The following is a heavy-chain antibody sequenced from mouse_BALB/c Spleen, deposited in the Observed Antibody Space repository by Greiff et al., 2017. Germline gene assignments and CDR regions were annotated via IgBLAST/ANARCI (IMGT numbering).Heavy chain of an antibody. Sequence: VQLQQSGAELVRPGASVTLSCKASGYTFTDYEMHWVKQTPVHGLEWIGAIDPETGGTAYNQKFKGKATLTADKSSSTAYMELRSLTSEDSAVYYCTRAYDYGFAYWGQGTLVTVSA. CDR3: TRAYDYGFAY. V-gene: IGHV1-15*01. J-gene: IGHJ3*01. CDR1: GYTFTDYE. CDR2: IDPETGGT. D-gene: IGHD2-4*01.